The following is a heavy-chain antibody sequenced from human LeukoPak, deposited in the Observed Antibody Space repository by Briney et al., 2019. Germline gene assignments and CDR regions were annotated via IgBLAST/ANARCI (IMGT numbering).Heavy chain of an antibody. CDR2: IYTSGST. J-gene: IGHJ6*02. V-gene: IGHV4-61*02. D-gene: IGHD3-9*01. CDR3: ATTSRRIEHYDILTGYLYGMDV. Sequence: SQTLSLTCTVSGDSISSGDYYWSWIRQPAGKGLEWIGRIYTSGSTNYNPSLESRITISVDTSKNQFSLKLNSVTAADTAVYYCATTSRRIEHYDILTGYLYGMDVWGQGTTVTVSS. CDR1: GDSISSGDYY.